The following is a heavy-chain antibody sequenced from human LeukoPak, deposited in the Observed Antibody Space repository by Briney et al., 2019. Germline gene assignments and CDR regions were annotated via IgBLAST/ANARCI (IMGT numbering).Heavy chain of an antibody. J-gene: IGHJ4*02. Sequence: SETLSLTCTVSGYSISSGYYWGWIRQPPGKGLEWIGSIYHSGSTYYNPSLKSRVTMSVDTSKNQFSLKLSSVTAADTAVYYCARGRGQQLGNFDYWGQGTPVTVSS. V-gene: IGHV4-38-2*02. CDR3: ARGRGQQLGNFDY. D-gene: IGHD6-13*01. CDR1: GYSISSGYY. CDR2: IYHSGST.